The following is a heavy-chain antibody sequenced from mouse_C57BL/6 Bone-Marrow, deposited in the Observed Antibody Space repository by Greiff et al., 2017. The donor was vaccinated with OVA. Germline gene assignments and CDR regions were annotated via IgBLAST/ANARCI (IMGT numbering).Heavy chain of an antibody. CDR1: GFTFSSYA. D-gene: IGHD2-12*01. J-gene: IGHJ1*03. Sequence: EVMLVESGGGLVKPGGSLKLSCAASGFTFSSYAMSWVRQTPEKRLEWVATISDGGSYTYYPDNVKGRFTISRDNAKNNLYLQMSHLKSEDTAMYYCAGGPYRWYFDVWGTGTTVTVSS. V-gene: IGHV5-4*03. CDR3: AGGPYRWYFDV. CDR2: ISDGGSYT.